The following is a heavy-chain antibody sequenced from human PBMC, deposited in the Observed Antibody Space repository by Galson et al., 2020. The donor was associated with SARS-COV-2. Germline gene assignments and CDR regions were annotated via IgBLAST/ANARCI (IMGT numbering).Heavy chain of an antibody. V-gene: IGHV4-34*01. J-gene: IGHJ4*02. Sequence: SETLSLTCAVYGGSFSGYYWSWIRQPPGKGLEWIGEINHSGSTNYNPSLKSRVTISVDTSKNQFSLKLSSVTAADTAVYYCARNIAAAENYWGQGTLVTVSS. CDR1: GGSFSGYY. D-gene: IGHD6-13*01. CDR3: ARNIAAAENY. CDR2: INHSGST.